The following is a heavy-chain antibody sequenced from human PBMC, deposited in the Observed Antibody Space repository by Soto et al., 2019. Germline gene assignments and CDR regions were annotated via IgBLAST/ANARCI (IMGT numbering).Heavy chain of an antibody. CDR2: ISAYNGNT. CDR1: GYTFTSYG. D-gene: IGHD6-13*01. Sequence: GASVKVSCKASGYTFTSYGISCVRQAPGQGLEWMGWISAYNGNTNYAQKLQGRVTMTTDTSTSTAYMELRSLRAEDTAVYYCARDLGSIAAAAEYYFDYWGQGALVTVSS. V-gene: IGHV1-18*01. J-gene: IGHJ4*02. CDR3: ARDLGSIAAAAEYYFDY.